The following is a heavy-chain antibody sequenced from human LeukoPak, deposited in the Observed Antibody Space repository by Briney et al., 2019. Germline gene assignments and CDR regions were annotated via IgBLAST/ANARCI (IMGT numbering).Heavy chain of an antibody. CDR2: IYCSGST. Sequence: PSETLSLTCTVSGGSISSYYWSWIRQPPGKGLEWIGYIYCSGSTNYNPSLKSRVTISVDTSKNQFSLKLSSVTAADTAVYYCARHGDYDAFDIWGQGTMVTVSS. CDR1: GGSISSYY. J-gene: IGHJ3*02. V-gene: IGHV4-59*08. CDR3: ARHGDYDAFDI. D-gene: IGHD4-17*01.